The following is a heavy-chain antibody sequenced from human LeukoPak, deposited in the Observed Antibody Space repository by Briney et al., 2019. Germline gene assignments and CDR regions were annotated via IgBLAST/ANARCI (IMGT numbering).Heavy chain of an antibody. D-gene: IGHD3-10*01. CDR1: AFTFSSYS. J-gene: IGHJ3*02. V-gene: IGHV3-21*01. CDR2: ISSGSSDI. CDR3: ATTVRYGSGSYDAFDI. Sequence: PGGSLRLSCAASAFTFSSYSMNWVRQAPGKGLEWVSSISSGSSDIYYADSVKGRFPISRDNAKNSFYLQMNSLRAEDTAVYYCATTVRYGSGSYDAFDIWGQGTMVTVSS.